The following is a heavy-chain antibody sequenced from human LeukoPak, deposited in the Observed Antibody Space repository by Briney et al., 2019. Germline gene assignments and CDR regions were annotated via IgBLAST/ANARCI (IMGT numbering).Heavy chain of an antibody. V-gene: IGHV4-59*01. CDR2: LFYSGST. J-gene: IGHJ4*02. CDR3: ARGLRGIMAGFDF. D-gene: IGHD3-16*01. Sequence: PSETLSLTCTVSGGSISSYYWSWIRQPPGKGLEWIAYLFYSGSTDYNPSLESRVTISVDTSKNQFSLKLRSVTAADTAVYYCARGLRGIMAGFDFWGQGTLVTVSS. CDR1: GGSISSYY.